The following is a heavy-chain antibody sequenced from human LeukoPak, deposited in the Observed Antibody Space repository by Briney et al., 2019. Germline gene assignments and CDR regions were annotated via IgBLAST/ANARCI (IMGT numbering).Heavy chain of an antibody. CDR1: GYTFTGYY. V-gene: IGHV1-2*02. D-gene: IGHD5-18*01. J-gene: IGHJ4*02. Sequence: ASVKVSCKASGYTFTGYYMHWVRQAPGQGLEWMGWINPNSGGTNYAQKFQGRVTMTRDTSISTAYMELSRLRSDDTAVYYCARGPITPPRGYSYGYGSAGVVGYYFDYWGQGTLVTVSS. CDR2: INPNSGGT. CDR3: ARGPITPPRGYSYGYGSAGVVGYYFDY.